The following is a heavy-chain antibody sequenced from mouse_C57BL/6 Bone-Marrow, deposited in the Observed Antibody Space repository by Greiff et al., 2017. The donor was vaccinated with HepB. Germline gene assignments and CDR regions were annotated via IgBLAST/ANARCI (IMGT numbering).Heavy chain of an antibody. V-gene: IGHV14-4*01. Sequence: VQLQQSGAELVRPGASVKLSCTASGFNIKDDYMHWVKQRPEQGLEWIGWIDPENGDTEYASKFQGKATITADTSSNTAYLQLSILTPEDTAVYYCTTHSNYDYYAMDYWGQGTSVTVSS. CDR2: IDPENGDT. CDR1: GFNIKDDY. CDR3: TTHSNYDYYAMDY. J-gene: IGHJ4*01. D-gene: IGHD2-5*01.